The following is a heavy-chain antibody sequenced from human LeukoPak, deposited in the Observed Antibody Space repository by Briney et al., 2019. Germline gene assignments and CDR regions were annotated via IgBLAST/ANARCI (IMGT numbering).Heavy chain of an antibody. V-gene: IGHV4-4*07. CDR1: SGSISSYY. D-gene: IGHD3-22*01. J-gene: IGHJ3*02. CDR3: VRDRYYYDTSGYYSAFET. Sequence: SETLSLTCTVSSGSISSYYWSWIRQPPGKGLEWIGRVYTSGFISVNTNYNPSLESRVTMSVDASKNQFSLKLTSVTAADTAIYYCVRDRYYYDTSGYYSAFETWGQGTMVTVSS. CDR2: VYTSGFISVNT.